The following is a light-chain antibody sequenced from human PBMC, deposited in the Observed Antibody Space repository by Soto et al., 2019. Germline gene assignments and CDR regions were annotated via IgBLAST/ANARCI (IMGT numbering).Light chain of an antibody. CDR1: QSVSNS. CDR3: QQGSDWPPTYT. Sequence: EMVLTQSPATLSLSPGERVTLSCRASQSVSNSLVWYQQKAGQAPRLLLYGISYRATGVPARFSDSGSGTDFTLSISSLEPEDFAIYYCQQGSDWPPTYTFGQGTKLEIK. CDR2: GIS. V-gene: IGKV3-11*01. J-gene: IGKJ2*01.